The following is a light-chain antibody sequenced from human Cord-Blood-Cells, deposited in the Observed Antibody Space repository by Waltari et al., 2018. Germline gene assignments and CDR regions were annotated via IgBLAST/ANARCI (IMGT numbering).Light chain of an antibody. J-gene: IGLJ2*01. CDR1: SSDVGGYNY. CDR3: SSYTSSSTLVV. V-gene: IGLV2-14*03. CDR2: DVS. Sequence: QSALTQPASVSGSPGQSITISCTGTSSDVGGYNYVSWYQHHPGKAPKLMIYDVSNRPSGVSNRFSGSRSDNTASLTSSALQAEDEADYYCSSYTSSSTLVVFGGGTKLTVL.